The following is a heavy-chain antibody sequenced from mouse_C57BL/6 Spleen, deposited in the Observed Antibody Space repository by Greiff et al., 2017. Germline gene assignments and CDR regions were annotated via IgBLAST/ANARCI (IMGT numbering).Heavy chain of an antibody. CDR2: IYPGDGDT. CDR1: GYAFSSYW. CDR3: ARSDGNYPYYYAMDY. V-gene: IGHV1-80*01. Sequence: QVQLQQSGAELVKPGASVKISCKASGYAFSSYWMNWVKQRPGKGLEWIGQIYPGDGDTNYNGKFKGKATLTAEKSSSTAYMQLSSLTSEASAVYFCARSDGNYPYYYAMDYWGQGTSVTVSS. D-gene: IGHD2-1*01. J-gene: IGHJ4*01.